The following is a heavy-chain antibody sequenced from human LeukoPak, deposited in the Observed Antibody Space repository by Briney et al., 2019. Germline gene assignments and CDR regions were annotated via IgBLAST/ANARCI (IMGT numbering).Heavy chain of an antibody. Sequence: GRSPRLSCAASGFTFSSYGMHWVRQAPGKGLEWVAVISYDGFNPYYADSVKGRFTISRDNSKNTLWLQMNSLRAEDTAVYYCAKVKEMYSSGSYYFDYWGQGTLVTVSS. J-gene: IGHJ4*02. CDR3: AKVKEMYSSGSYYFDY. CDR1: GFTFSSYG. V-gene: IGHV3-30*18. CDR2: ISYDGFNP. D-gene: IGHD6-19*01.